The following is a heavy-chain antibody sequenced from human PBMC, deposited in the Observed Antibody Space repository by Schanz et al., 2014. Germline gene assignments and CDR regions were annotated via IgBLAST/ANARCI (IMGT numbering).Heavy chain of an antibody. D-gene: IGHD1-26*01. J-gene: IGHJ2*01. Sequence: EMQLLESGGGLIQPGGSLRLSCAASGFTFSTHAMSWVRQAPGKGLEWVSYISSSSSTRYYADSVKGRFTISRDNAKNSLFLQLNSLRADDTAVYYCARNRGSGGQNWYFDLWGRGTLVTVSS. V-gene: IGHV3-48*01. CDR2: ISSSSSTR. CDR3: ARNRGSGGQNWYFDL. CDR1: GFTFSTHA.